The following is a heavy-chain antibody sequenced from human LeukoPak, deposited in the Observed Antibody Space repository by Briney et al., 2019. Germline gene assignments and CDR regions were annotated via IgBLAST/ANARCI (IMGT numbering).Heavy chain of an antibody. CDR3: AKARNIAAPLVLPLSFDY. J-gene: IGHJ4*02. CDR1: GFTFDDYA. D-gene: IGHD6-13*01. V-gene: IGHV3-9*01. Sequence: GRSLRLSCAASGFTFDDYAMHWVRQAPGKGLEWVSGISWNSGSIGYADSVKGRFTISRDNAKNSLYLQVNSLRAEDTALYYCAKARNIAAPLVLPLSFDYWGQGTLVTVSS. CDR2: ISWNSGSI.